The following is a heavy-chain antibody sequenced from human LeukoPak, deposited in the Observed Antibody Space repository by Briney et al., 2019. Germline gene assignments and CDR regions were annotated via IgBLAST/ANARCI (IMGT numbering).Heavy chain of an antibody. CDR3: ARGKVGYSAEDWFDP. V-gene: IGHV3-21*01. D-gene: IGHD4-11*01. CDR2: ISSSSSYI. CDR1: GFTFSSYS. J-gene: IGHJ5*02. Sequence: GGSLRLSCAASGFTFSSYSMNWVRQAPGKGLEWVSSISSSSSYIYYADSVKGRFTISRDNAKNSLYLQMNSLRAEDTAVYYCARGKVGYSAEDWFDPWGQGTLVTVSS.